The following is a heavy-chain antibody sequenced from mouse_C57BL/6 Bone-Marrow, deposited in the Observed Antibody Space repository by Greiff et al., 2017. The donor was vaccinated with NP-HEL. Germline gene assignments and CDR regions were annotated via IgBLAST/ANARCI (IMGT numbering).Heavy chain of an antibody. CDR3: ARLGLNY. V-gene: IGHV1-59*01. CDR2: IDPSDSYT. CDR1: GYTFTSYW. Sequence: QVQLKQPGAELVRPGTSVKLSCKASGYTFTSYWMHWVKQRPGQGLEWIGVIDPSDSYTNYNQKFKGKATLTVDTSSSTAYMQLSSLTSEDSAVYYCARLGLNYWGQGTLVTVSA. J-gene: IGHJ3*01.